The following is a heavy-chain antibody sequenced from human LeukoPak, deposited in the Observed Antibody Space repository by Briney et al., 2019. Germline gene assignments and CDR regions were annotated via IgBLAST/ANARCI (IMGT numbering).Heavy chain of an antibody. CDR1: GYTFTSYG. Sequence: ASVKVSCKASGYTFTSYGISWVRQAPGQGLEWMGWISTYNGNTKYAKKLQGRVTMTTDTSTSTAYMELRSVRSDDTAVYYCARYIVVVVAATGHWFDPWGQGTLVTVSS. CDR3: ARYIVVVVAATGHWFDP. J-gene: IGHJ5*02. CDR2: ISTYNGNT. D-gene: IGHD2-15*01. V-gene: IGHV1-18*01.